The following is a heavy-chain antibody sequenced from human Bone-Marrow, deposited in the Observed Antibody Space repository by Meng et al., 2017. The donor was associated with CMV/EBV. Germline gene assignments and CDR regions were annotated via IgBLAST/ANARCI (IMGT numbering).Heavy chain of an antibody. Sequence: SETLSLTCIVSGGSMSDYYWSWIRQPPGKGLEWIGNIYSSGSTKYDPSLKSRVTMSIDTSKNQLSLKLGSVTAADTPVYYCARAPSYHGMDVWGQGNTVTVSS. CDR1: GGSMSDYY. J-gene: IGHJ6*02. V-gene: IGHV4-59*01. CDR2: IYSSGST. CDR3: ARAPSYHGMDV.